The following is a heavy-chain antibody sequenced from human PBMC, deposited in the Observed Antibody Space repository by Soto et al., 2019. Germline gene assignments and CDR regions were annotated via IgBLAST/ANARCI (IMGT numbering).Heavy chain of an antibody. CDR1: GGSITSYY. J-gene: IGHJ4*02. CDR3: ARHGASKLFYFDY. Sequence: SETLSLTCTVSGGSITSYYWSWVRQPPGKGLEWIGYISYTGSTNYNPSLKSRVTISVDTSQNQFSLKLSSVTAADAAVYYCARHGASKLFYFDYWGQGTLVTVSS. V-gene: IGHV4-59*08. D-gene: IGHD1-26*01. CDR2: ISYTGST.